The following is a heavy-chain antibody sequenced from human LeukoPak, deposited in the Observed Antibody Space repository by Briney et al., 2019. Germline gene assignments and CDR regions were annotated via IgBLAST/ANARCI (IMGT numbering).Heavy chain of an antibody. CDR2: ISSSSSYI. CDR1: VFTFSSYS. Sequence: GALRHSCAAAVFTFSSYSMNWVRQAPRKGLNWVSSISSSSSYIYYADSVKGRFTISRDNAKNSLYLQMNSLRAEDTAVYYCAREDCSSTSCLYDYYYYGMDVWGKGTTVTVSS. J-gene: IGHJ6*04. CDR3: AREDCSSTSCLYDYYYYGMDV. V-gene: IGHV3-21*01. D-gene: IGHD2-2*01.